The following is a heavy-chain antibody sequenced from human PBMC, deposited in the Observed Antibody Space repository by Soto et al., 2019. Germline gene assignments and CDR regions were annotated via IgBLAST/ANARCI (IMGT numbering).Heavy chain of an antibody. CDR3: ARDAIAVDGNHNPFFDY. CDR2: INHSGST. D-gene: IGHD6-19*01. J-gene: IGHJ4*02. Sequence: PSETLSLTCAVYGGSFSGYYWSWIRQPPGKGLEWIGEINHSGSTNYNPSLKSRVTISVDTSKNQFSLKLSSVTAADTAVYYCARDAIAVDGNHNPFFDYWGQGTLVTVSS. CDR1: GGSFSGYY. V-gene: IGHV4-34*01.